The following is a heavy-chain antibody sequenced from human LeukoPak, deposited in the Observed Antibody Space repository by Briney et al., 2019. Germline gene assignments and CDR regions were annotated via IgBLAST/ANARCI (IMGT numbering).Heavy chain of an antibody. V-gene: IGHV1-46*01. D-gene: IGHD3-10*01. CDR3: ARAGVDPGFDY. Sequence: GASVKVSCKASGYTFTSYYMHWVRQAPGQGLEWMGIINPSGGSTSYAQKFQGRVTMTRDTSTSTVYMELSSLRSEDTAVCYCARAGVDPGFDYWGQGTLVTVSS. CDR2: INPSGGST. J-gene: IGHJ4*02. CDR1: GYTFTSYY.